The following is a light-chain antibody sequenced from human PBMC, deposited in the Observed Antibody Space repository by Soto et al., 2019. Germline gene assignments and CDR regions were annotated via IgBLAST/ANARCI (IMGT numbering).Light chain of an antibody. Sequence: DIQLTQSPSFLSASVGDRVTITCRASQGISSNLAWYQQKPGKAPKLLIYAASTLQSGVPSRFSGSGSGTEFTLTISSLQPEDSATYYCRQHNSFPITFGQGTRLEIK. J-gene: IGKJ5*01. V-gene: IGKV1-9*01. CDR1: QGISSN. CDR2: AAS. CDR3: RQHNSFPIT.